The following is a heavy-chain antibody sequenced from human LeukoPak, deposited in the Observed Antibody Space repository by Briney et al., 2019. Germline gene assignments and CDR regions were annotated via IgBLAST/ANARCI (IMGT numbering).Heavy chain of an antibody. CDR3: ARDSRHHRFLYWDWFDP. D-gene: IGHD2/OR15-2a*01. Sequence: KPGGSLRLSCAASGFTFSSYSTNWVRQAPGKGLEWVSSISSSGSYIYYADSVKGRFTISRDNAKNSLYLHMNSLRAEDTAVYYCARDSRHHRFLYWDWFDPWGQGTLVTVSS. J-gene: IGHJ5*02. CDR1: GFTFSSYS. V-gene: IGHV3-21*06. CDR2: ISSSGSYI.